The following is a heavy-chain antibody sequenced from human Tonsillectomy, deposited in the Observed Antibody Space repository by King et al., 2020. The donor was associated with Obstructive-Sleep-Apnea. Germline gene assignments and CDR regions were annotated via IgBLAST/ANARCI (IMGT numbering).Heavy chain of an antibody. CDR1: GGSISSATYY. Sequence: QLQESGPGLVKPSQTLSLTCTVSGGSISSATYYWSWIRQHPGKGLEWIGYIYNSGNTYHNPSLKSRVAIAVDTSMKQFSLNLSSVTAADTAVYYCARDMDYWGQGTLVTVSS. CDR2: IYNSGNT. V-gene: IGHV4-31*03. J-gene: IGHJ4*02. CDR3: ARDMDY.